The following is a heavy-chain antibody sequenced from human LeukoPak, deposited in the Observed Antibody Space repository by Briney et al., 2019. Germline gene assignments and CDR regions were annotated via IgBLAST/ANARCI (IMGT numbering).Heavy chain of an antibody. D-gene: IGHD2-2*01. CDR1: GGSISGYY. J-gene: IGHJ5*02. Sequence: SETLSLTCTVSGGSISGYYWSWIRQPPGKGLEWIGYIYYSGSTDYNPSLKSRVTMSVDTSKNQFSLKLSSVTAADTAVYYCASGRRSWVTSWFDPWGQGTLVTVSS. CDR3: ASGRRSWVTSWFDP. V-gene: IGHV4-59*12. CDR2: IYYSGST.